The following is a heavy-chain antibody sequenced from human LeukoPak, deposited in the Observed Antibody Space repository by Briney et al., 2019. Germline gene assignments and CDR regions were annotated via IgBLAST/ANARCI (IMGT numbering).Heavy chain of an antibody. D-gene: IGHD3-10*01. Sequence: SETLSLTCAVYGGSFSGYCWSWIRQPPGKGLEWIGEINHSGSTNYNPSLKSRVTISVDTSKNQFSLKLSSVTAADTAVYYCARAHAKYYGSGSPINWFDPWGQGTLVTVSS. J-gene: IGHJ5*02. V-gene: IGHV4-34*01. CDR1: GGSFSGYC. CDR3: ARAHAKYYGSGSPINWFDP. CDR2: INHSGST.